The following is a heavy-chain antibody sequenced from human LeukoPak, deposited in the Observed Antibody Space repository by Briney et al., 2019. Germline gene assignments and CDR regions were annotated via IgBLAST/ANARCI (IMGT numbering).Heavy chain of an antibody. V-gene: IGHV3-73*01. CDR3: TRRYYFDSSGYYQGDY. D-gene: IGHD3-22*01. Sequence: GGSLTLSCAASGFTFGGSAMHWVRQASGKGLEWVGRIRSKANSYATSYGASVKGRFTISRDDSKNTAYLQMNSLKTEDTAVYYCTRRYYFDSSGYYQGDYWGQGTLVTVSS. CDR2: IRSKANSYAT. J-gene: IGHJ4*02. CDR1: GFTFGGSA.